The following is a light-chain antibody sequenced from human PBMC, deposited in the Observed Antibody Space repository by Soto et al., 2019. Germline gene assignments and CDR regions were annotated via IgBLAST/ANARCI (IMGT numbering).Light chain of an antibody. J-gene: IGKJ3*01. V-gene: IGKV1-39*01. CDR1: QSISSY. Sequence: DIQMTQSPSSLSASVAARVTITCRASQSISSYLNWYQQKPGKDPKLLINAPSSVQGGVPSRFSGSGSGTDFTLTISSLQPEDFATYYCQQSYSTSFGPGTKVDIK. CDR3: QQSYSTS. CDR2: APS.